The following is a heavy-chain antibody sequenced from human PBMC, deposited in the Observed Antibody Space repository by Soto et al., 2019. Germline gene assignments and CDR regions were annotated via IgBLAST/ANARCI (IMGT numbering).Heavy chain of an antibody. Sequence: PGESQKISCKGSGYSFTIYWIGWVLQIHRKGLEWMGIIYPGDSDTRYSPSFQGQVTISADKSISTAYLQWSSLKASDTAMYYCARGRGGESPVPDYWGQGTRVTVSS. D-gene: IGHD2-21*01. V-gene: IGHV5-51*01. J-gene: IGHJ4*02. CDR1: GYSFTIYW. CDR3: ARGRGGESPVPDY. CDR2: IYPGDSDT.